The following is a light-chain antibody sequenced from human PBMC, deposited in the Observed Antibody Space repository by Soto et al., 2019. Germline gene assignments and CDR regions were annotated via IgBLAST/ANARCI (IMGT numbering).Light chain of an antibody. CDR3: QQYNKWPLT. J-gene: IGKJ1*01. Sequence: EIVMTQSPATLSVSPGERATLSCRASQSASNNLAWYEQKPGQAPSLLIYVASTRAAGILARFSGSGSGTELTLTISSLQSEDFAVYYCQQYNKWPLTFGQGTKVEI. CDR2: VAS. CDR1: QSASNN. V-gene: IGKV3-15*01.